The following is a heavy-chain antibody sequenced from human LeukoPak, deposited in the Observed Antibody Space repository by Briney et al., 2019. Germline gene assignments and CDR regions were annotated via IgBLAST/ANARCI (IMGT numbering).Heavy chain of an antibody. D-gene: IGHD3-9*01. CDR1: GYAFTSYG. V-gene: IGHV1-18*01. CDR3: ARDLVPGYFDWLFSTSPFDY. J-gene: IGHJ4*02. Sequence: ASVKVSCKASGYAFTSYGISWVRQAPGQGLEWMGWISAYNGNINYAQKLQGRVTMTTDTSTSTAYMELRSLRSDDTAVYYCARDLVPGYFDWLFSTSPFDYWGQGTLVTVSS. CDR2: ISAYNGNI.